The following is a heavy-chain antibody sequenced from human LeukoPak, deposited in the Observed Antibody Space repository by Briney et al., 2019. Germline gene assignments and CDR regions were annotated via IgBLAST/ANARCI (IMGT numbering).Heavy chain of an antibody. V-gene: IGHV3-30*02. CDR2: IRYDGSNK. CDR1: GFTFSSYG. J-gene: IGHJ3*02. CDR3: AKGALRQLVPAGDAFDI. D-gene: IGHD6-6*01. Sequence: GGSLRLSCAASGFTFSSYGIHWVRQAPGKGLEWVAFIRYDGSNKYYADSVKGRFTISRDNSKNTLYLQMNSLRAEDTAVYYCAKGALRQLVPAGDAFDIWGQGTMVTVSS.